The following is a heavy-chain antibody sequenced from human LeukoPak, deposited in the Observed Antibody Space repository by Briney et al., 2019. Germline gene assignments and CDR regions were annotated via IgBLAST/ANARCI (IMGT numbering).Heavy chain of an antibody. Sequence: ASVKVSCKASGYTFSSYHISWVRQAPGQGLEWTGRISGHNGNTHYAQKLQGRVTMTTDTSTTTAYMELRSLRSDDTAVYYCARGLGYCSSTSCYGELPGDYWSQGTLVTVSS. CDR2: ISGHNGNT. CDR3: ARGLGYCSSTSCYGELPGDY. D-gene: IGHD2-2*01. CDR1: GYTFSSYH. J-gene: IGHJ4*02. V-gene: IGHV1-18*01.